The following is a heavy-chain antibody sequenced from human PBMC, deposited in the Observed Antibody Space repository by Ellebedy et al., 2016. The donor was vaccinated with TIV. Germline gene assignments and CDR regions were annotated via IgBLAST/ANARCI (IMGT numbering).Heavy chain of an antibody. CDR3: ARGLARDY. CDR1: GGSLSGYY. J-gene: IGHJ4*02. CDR2: ITHSGST. V-gene: IGHV4-34*01. Sequence: MPSETLSLTCAVYGGSLSGYYWSWIRPPPGKGLEWIGEITHSGSTNYNPSLKSRVTLSVDTSKNQFSLNLSSVTAADTAVYYCARGLARDYWGQGTLVTVSS.